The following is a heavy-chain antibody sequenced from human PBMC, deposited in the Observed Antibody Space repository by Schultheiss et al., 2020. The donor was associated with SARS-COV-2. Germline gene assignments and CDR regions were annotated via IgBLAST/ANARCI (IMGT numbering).Heavy chain of an antibody. D-gene: IGHD1-26*01. CDR1: GGSLSGYY. CDR3: ARAGVGDFDY. CDR2: INHSGST. Sequence: SETLSLTCAVYGGSLSGYYWSWIRQPPGKGLEWIGEINHSGSTNYNPSLKSRVTISVDTSKNQFSLKLSSVTAADTAVYYCARAGVGDFDYWGQGTLVTVSS. V-gene: IGHV4-34*01. J-gene: IGHJ4*02.